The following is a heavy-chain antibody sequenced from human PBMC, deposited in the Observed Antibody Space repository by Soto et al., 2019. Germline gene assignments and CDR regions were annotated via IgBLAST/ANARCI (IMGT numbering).Heavy chain of an antibody. Sequence: PGGSLRLSCAASGFTFSSYAVSWVRQAPGKGLEWVSAISGSGGSTYYADSVKGRFTISRDNSKNTLYLQMNSLRAEDTAVYYCAKGVAARPYYFDYWGQGTLLTVSS. V-gene: IGHV3-23*01. CDR3: AKGVAARPYYFDY. CDR2: ISGSGGST. J-gene: IGHJ4*02. D-gene: IGHD6-6*01. CDR1: GFTFSSYA.